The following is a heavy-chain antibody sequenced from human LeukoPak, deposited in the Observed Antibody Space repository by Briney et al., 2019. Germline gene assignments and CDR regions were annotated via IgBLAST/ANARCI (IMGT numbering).Heavy chain of an antibody. CDR3: ASRYGSGSYSQFDP. CDR1: GYSFTSHY. V-gene: IGHV1-69*06. CDR2: IIPIFGTA. Sequence: ASVKVSCKASGYSFTSHYMHWVRQAPGQGLEWMGGIIPIFGTANYAQKFQGRVTITADKSTSTAYMELSSLRSEDTAVYYCASRYGSGSYSQFDPWGQGTLVTVSS. J-gene: IGHJ5*02. D-gene: IGHD3-10*01.